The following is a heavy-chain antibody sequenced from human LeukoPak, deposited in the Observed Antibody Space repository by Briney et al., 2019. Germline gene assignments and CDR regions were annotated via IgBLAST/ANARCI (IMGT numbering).Heavy chain of an antibody. CDR2: INHSGST. CDR3: ARGYDSSGYYRSAFDI. J-gene: IGHJ3*02. V-gene: IGHV4-34*01. D-gene: IGHD3-22*01. CDR1: GGSFSGYY. Sequence: SETLSLTCAVYGGSFSGYYWSWIRQPPGKGLEWIGEINHSGSTNYNPSLKSRVTISVDTSKNQFSLKLSSVTAADTAVYYCARGYDSSGYYRSAFDIWGQGTMVTVSS.